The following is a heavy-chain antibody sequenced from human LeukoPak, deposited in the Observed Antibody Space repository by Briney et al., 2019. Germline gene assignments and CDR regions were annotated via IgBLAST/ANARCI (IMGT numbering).Heavy chain of an antibody. Sequence: GGSLRLSCAASGFTFSNGWMSWVRQAPGKGLEWVGRIKSKSERGTTDYAAPVKGRFTISRDGSTNTVYLHMNSLQTEDTAVYFCTSNLYCSTSSCYTLDNWGQGTLVAVSP. CDR3: TSNLYCSTSSCYTLDN. D-gene: IGHD2-2*02. J-gene: IGHJ4*02. CDR2: IKSKSERGTT. CDR1: GFTFSNGW. V-gene: IGHV3-15*01.